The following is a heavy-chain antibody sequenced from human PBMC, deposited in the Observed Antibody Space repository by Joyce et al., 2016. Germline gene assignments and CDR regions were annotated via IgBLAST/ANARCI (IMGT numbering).Heavy chain of an antibody. CDR1: GDTFSSYW. Sequence: EVQLEQPGAEVKTPGESLKISCKTSGDTFSSYWIAWVRQMPGRGLGWMGMMDPDDSETGNSQSFQDHVTVSADKSVSTAYLHWGSLEASDTAVYYCARHSGATGEDYWGQGTLVTVSS. D-gene: IGHD1-1*01. CDR2: MDPDDSET. CDR3: ARHSGATGEDY. J-gene: IGHJ4*02. V-gene: IGHV5-51*01.